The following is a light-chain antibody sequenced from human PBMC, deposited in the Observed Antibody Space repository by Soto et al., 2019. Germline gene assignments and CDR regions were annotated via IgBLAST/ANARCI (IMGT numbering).Light chain of an antibody. J-gene: IGLJ2*01. CDR2: EVT. CDR1: SSDVGGYDF. CDR3: TSYAGSNNVL. Sequence: ALTQPPSASGSPGQSVTISCTGTSSDVGGYDFVSWYQQHPGKAPTLMIYEVTKRPSGVPDRFSGSKSGSTASLTVSGLQAEDEADYYCTSYAGSNNVLFGGGTKLTVL. V-gene: IGLV2-8*01.